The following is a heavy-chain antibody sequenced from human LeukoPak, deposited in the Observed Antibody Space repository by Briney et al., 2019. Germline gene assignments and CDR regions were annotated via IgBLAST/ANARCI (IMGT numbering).Heavy chain of an antibody. Sequence: GGSLRLSCAASGFTFSNAWMSWVRPAPGKGLEGVGRIKSKTDGGTTDYAAPVKGRFTISRDDSKNTLYLQMNSLKTEDTAVYYCTTDLFDYPTIDYWGQGTLVTVSS. CDR3: TTDLFDYPTIDY. D-gene: IGHD3-10*02. J-gene: IGHJ4*02. CDR2: IKSKTDGGTT. CDR1: GFTFSNAW. V-gene: IGHV3-15*01.